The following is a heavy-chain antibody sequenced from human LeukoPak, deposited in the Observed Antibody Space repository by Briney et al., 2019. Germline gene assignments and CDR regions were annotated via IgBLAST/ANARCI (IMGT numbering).Heavy chain of an antibody. CDR3: YGIRLGDGFQI. D-gene: IGHD3-16*01. Sequence: PGGSLRLSCAAPGFTVSNNYMGWVRQAPGKGLEWVSVIYSYGFTSYADSVKGRFTISRDNSKNTLYLQMNSLRAEDTAVYYCYGIRLGDGFQIWGQRTMVIVPS. J-gene: IGHJ3*02. V-gene: IGHV3-53*01. CDR1: GFTVSNNY. CDR2: IYSYGFT.